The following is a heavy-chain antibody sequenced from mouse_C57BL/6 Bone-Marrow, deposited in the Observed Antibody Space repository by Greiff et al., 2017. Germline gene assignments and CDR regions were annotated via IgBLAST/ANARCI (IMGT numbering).Heavy chain of an antibody. CDR1: GFTFSSYA. CDR2: ISDGGSYT. D-gene: IGHD2-5*01. Sequence: EVQGVESGGGLVKPGGSLKLSCAASGFTFSSYAMSWVRQTPEKRLEWVATISDGGSYTYYPDNVKGRFTISRDNAKNNLYLQMSHLKSEDTAMYYCARERNYSNSYFDYWGQGTTLTVSS. CDR3: ARERNYSNSYFDY. V-gene: IGHV5-4*01. J-gene: IGHJ2*01.